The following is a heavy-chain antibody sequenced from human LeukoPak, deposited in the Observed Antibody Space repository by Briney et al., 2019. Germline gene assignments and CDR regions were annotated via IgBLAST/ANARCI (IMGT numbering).Heavy chain of an antibody. D-gene: IGHD1-26*01. CDR1: GDSISTSNSY. CDR3: ARDPGATTSDGDY. CDR2: IYYSGNT. V-gene: IGHV4-39*07. J-gene: IGHJ4*02. Sequence: PSETLSLTCTVSGDSISTSNSYWGWIRQPPGKGLEWIVSIYYSGNTYYNASLKSRVTISVDTSKNQFSLKLSSVTAADTAVYYCARDPGATTSDGDYWGQGTLVSVSS.